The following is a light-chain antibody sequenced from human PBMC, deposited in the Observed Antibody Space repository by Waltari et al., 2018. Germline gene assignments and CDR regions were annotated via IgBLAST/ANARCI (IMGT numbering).Light chain of an antibody. CDR2: GKN. CDR1: SLSLYY. CDR3: TSRDISGDVV. Sequence: SSELTQDPGVSVAWGQPVRITCQGASLSLYYPSWCRQKPGQAPVLLIYGKNNRPSGIPDRFSASSSGETASLTITGAQAEDEAYYYCTSRDISGDVVFGGGTKLTVL. V-gene: IGLV3-19*01. J-gene: IGLJ2*01.